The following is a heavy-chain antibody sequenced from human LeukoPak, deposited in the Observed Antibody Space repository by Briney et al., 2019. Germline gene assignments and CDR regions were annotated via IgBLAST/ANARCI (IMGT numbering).Heavy chain of an antibody. D-gene: IGHD3-10*01. CDR3: ARGPYGSGSYY. CDR1: GGSISSGDYY. V-gene: IGHV4-30-4*01. CDR2: IYYSGTT. J-gene: IGHJ4*02. Sequence: PSETLSLTCTVSGGSISSGDYYWSWIREPPGKGLEWIGYIYYSGTTYYNPSLKSRVTISVDTSKNQFSLKLTSVTAADTAVYFCARGPYGSGSYYWGQGTLVTVSS.